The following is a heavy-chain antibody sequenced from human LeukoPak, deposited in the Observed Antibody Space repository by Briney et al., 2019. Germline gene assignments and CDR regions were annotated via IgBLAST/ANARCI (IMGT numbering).Heavy chain of an antibody. V-gene: IGHV4-4*07. D-gene: IGHD6-13*01. CDR1: GDSISSYY. CDR3: ARESSSSWYRAFDY. CDR2: IYTSGST. J-gene: IGHJ4*02. Sequence: SETLSLTCTVSGDSISSYYWSWIRQPAGKGLEWIGRIYTSGSTNYIPSLKSRVTMSVDTSKNQFSLKRSSVTAADTAVYYCARESSSSWYRAFDYWGQGTLVTVSS.